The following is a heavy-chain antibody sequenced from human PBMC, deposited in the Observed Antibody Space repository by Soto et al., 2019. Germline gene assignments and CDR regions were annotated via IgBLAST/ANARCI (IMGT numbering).Heavy chain of an antibody. CDR1: GGSIISSNYY. D-gene: IGHD2-8*01. J-gene: IGHJ6*01. V-gene: IGHV4-39*01. CDR3: ARLEMVYVTSRYNYHGMDV. Sequence: SETLSLTCTVSGGSIISSNYYWAWIRQPPGKGLEWIGRIYCSGSTYYNPSLKSRVTISVDTSKNQCSLKVSSATDEDTAVSSCARLEMVYVTSRYNYHGMDVWGQGTTVTVSS. CDR2: IYCSGST.